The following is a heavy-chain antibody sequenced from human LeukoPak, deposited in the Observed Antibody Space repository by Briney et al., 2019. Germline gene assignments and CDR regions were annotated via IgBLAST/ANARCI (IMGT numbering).Heavy chain of an antibody. J-gene: IGHJ6*03. CDR2: IYYSGST. CDR3: ARTIVVVPAASPQYYYYYMDV. V-gene: IGHV4-30-4*08. D-gene: IGHD2-2*01. CDR1: GGSISSGDYY. Sequence: ESGPGLVKPSQTLSLTCTVSGGSISSGDYYWSWIRQPPGKGLEWIGYIYYSGSTYYKPSLKSRVTMSVDTSKNQFSLKLSSVTAADTAVYYCARTIVVVPAASPQYYYYYMDVWGKGTTVTVSS.